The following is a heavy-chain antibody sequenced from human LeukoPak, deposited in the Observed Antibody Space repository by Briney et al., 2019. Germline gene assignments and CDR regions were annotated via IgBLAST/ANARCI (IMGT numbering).Heavy chain of an antibody. J-gene: IGHJ6*02. V-gene: IGHV4-31*03. CDR2: IYYSGST. CDR3: AREPSSRYYYYGMDV. D-gene: IGHD6-13*01. CDR1: GGSISSGGYY. Sequence: SQTLSLTCTVSGGSISSGGYYWSWIRQHPGKGLEWIGYIYYSGSTYYNPSLKSRVTISVDTSKNQFSLKLSSVTAADTAVYYCAREPSSRYYYYGMDVWGQGTTVTVSS.